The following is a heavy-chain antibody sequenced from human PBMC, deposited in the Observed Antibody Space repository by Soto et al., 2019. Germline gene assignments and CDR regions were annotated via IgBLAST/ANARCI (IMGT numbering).Heavy chain of an antibody. J-gene: IGHJ4*02. CDR1: GGSISSGAYY. CDR3: ARESGLGFLDGY. V-gene: IGHV4-30-4*01. D-gene: IGHD3-3*01. Sequence: SATLSLTCAVSGGSISSGAYYCSWIRQPPGKGLEWIGYIYYSGSTYYNPSLKSRVTISVDTSKNQFSLKLSSVAAADTAVYYCARESGLGFLDGYWGQGTLVTVS. CDR2: IYYSGST.